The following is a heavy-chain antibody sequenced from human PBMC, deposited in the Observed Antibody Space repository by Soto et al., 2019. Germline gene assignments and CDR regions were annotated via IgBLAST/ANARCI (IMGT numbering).Heavy chain of an antibody. D-gene: IGHD6-13*01. CDR1: GFSLSTTEVG. J-gene: IGHJ4*02. V-gene: IGHV2-5*02. Sequence: SGPTLVNPXQTLTLTCTFSGFSLSTTEVGVGWIRQPPGRALEWLALIYWDDDKRYSPSLKSRLTITKDTSKNQVVLTMTNMDPVDTATYYCAHLPGIAAADFWGQGTLVTVSS. CDR2: IYWDDDK. CDR3: AHLPGIAAADF.